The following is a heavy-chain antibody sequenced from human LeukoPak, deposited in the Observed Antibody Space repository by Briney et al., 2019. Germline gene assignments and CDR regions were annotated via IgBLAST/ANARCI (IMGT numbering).Heavy chain of an antibody. CDR1: GGSISSSSYY. CDR3: ASRTVLLWFGEIYSPFDP. V-gene: IGHV4-39*01. Sequence: IPSETLSLTCTVSGGSISSSSYYWGWIRQPPGKGLEWIGSIYYSGSTYYNPSLKSRVTISVDTSKNQFSLKLSSVTAADTAVYYCASRTVLLWFGEIYSPFDPWGQGTLVTVSS. D-gene: IGHD3-10*01. CDR2: IYYSGST. J-gene: IGHJ5*02.